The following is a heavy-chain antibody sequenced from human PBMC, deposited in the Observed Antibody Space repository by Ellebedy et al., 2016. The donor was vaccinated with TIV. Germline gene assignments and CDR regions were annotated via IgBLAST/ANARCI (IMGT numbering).Heavy chain of an antibody. V-gene: IGHV3-48*04. CDR2: ISSSGSTI. D-gene: IGHD3-10*01. CDR1: GFTFSSYS. J-gene: IGHJ6*03. Sequence: GGSLRLXXAASGFTFSSYSMNWVRQAPGKGLEWVSYISSSGSTIYYADSVKGRFTISRDNAKNSLYLQMNSLRAEDTAVYYCARVDTSGGYYYYYMDVWGKGTTVTVSS. CDR3: ARVDTSGGYYYYYMDV.